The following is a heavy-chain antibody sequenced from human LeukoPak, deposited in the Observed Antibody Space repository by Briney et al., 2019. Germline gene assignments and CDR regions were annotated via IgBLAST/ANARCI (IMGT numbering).Heavy chain of an antibody. CDR2: INHSGST. V-gene: IGHV4-34*01. CDR1: GGSFSGYY. J-gene: IGHJ5*02. D-gene: IGHD3-10*01. CDR3: ARLSRITMVRGALNWFDP. Sequence: PSETLSLTCAVYGGSFSGYYWSWIRQPPGKGLEWIGEINHSGSTNYNPSLKSRVTISVDTSKNQFSLKLSSVTAADTAVYYCARLSRITMVRGALNWFDPWGQGTLVTVSS.